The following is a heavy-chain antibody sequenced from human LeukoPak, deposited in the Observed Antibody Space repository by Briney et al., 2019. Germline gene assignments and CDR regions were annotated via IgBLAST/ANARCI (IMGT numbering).Heavy chain of an antibody. J-gene: IGHJ4*02. D-gene: IGHD3-10*01. CDR2: IYYSGST. Sequence: SETLSLTCTVSGGSISNYYWSWIRQPPGKGLEWIGYIYYSGSTNYNPSLRSRVTISVDTSKNQFSLKLSSVAAADTAVYYCARSHGSGSYYNLNDYWGQGTLVTVSS. CDR1: GGSISNYY. V-gene: IGHV4-59*01. CDR3: ARSHGSGSYYNLNDY.